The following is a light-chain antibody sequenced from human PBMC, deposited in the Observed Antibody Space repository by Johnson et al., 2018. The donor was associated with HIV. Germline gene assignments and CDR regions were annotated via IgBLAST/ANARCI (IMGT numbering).Light chain of an antibody. CDR3: GTWDSSLRVGF. CDR2: DNN. V-gene: IGLV1-51*01. Sequence: QSALTQPPSVSAAPGQKVTISCSGSGSNIGNNYVSWYQQLPGTAPKLLIYDNNKRPSGIPDRFSGSKSGTSATLGITGLQTGDEADYYCGTWDSSLRVGFFRTWRKGTVL. J-gene: IGLJ1*01. CDR1: GSNIGNNY.